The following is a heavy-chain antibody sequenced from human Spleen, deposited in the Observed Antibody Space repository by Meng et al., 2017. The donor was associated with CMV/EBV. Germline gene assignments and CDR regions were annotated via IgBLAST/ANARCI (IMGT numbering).Heavy chain of an antibody. V-gene: IGHV3-23*01. D-gene: IGHD3-22*01. CDR2: SSGGGGST. Sequence: CAACGLTVSRYAMSWVRQAPGKELKWVSVSSGGGGSTYYADSVKGRFTISRDNSKNTLYLQMNSLRAEDTAVYYWAKAISSGYYYFDYWGQGTLVTVS. CDR1: GLTVSRYA. CDR3: AKAISSGYYYFDY. J-gene: IGHJ4*02.